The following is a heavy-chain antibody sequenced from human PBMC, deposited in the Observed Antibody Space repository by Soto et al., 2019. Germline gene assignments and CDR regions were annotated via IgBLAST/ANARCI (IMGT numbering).Heavy chain of an antibody. V-gene: IGHV3-64D*06. J-gene: IGHJ4*02. D-gene: IGHD3-10*01. CDR2: ISNNGGST. CDR3: VKGGITMVRGVLLAY. CDR1: GFTFSTYA. Sequence: GGSLRLSCSASGFTFSTYATHWVRQAPGKGLEYVSAISNNGGSTYYADSVKGRFTISRDNSKNTLYLQMSSLRTADTAIYYCVKGGITMVRGVLLAYWGQGTPVTVSS.